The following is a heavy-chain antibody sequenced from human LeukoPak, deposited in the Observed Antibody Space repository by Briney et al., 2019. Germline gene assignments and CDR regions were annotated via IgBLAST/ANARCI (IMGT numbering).Heavy chain of an antibody. V-gene: IGHV3-48*04. CDR3: ARDRHISAAGYYFDY. J-gene: IGHJ4*02. CDR2: ISSSVSTI. CDR1: GFAFSSYS. D-gene: IGHD6-25*01. Sequence: GGSLRLSCAASGFAFSSYSMNWVRQATGKGLEWVSYISSSVSTIYYADSVKGRFTISRDNAKNSLYLQMNSLRAEDTAVYYCARDRHISAAGYYFDYWGQGTLVTVSS.